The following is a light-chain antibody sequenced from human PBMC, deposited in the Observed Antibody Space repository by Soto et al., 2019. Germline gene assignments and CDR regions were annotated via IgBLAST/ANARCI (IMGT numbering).Light chain of an antibody. CDR1: SSDVGGYNY. V-gene: IGLV2-14*01. J-gene: IGLJ1*01. Sequence: ISCTGTSSDVGGYNYVSWYQQHPGKAPKLMIYEVSNRPSGVSNRFSGSKSGNTASLTISGLQAEDEADYYCSSYTSSSTYVFGTGTKVTVL. CDR2: EVS. CDR3: SSYTSSSTYV.